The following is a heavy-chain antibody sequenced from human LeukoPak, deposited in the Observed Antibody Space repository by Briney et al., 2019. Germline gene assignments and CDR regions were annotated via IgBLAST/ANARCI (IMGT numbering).Heavy chain of an antibody. CDR3: ARSNYYDSSGYLISSQYYFDY. CDR2: INPSGGST. V-gene: IGHV1-46*01. J-gene: IGHJ4*02. CDR1: GYTFTGYY. Sequence: ASVKVSCKASGYTFTGYYMHWVRQAPGQGLEWMGIINPSGGSTSYAQKFQGRVTMTRDTSTSTVYMELSSLRSEDTAVYYCARSNYYDSSGYLISSQYYFDYWGQGTLVTVSS. D-gene: IGHD3-22*01.